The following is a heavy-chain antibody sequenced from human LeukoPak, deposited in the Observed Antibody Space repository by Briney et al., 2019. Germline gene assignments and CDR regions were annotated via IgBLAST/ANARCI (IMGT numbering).Heavy chain of an antibody. CDR3: ARDGSGSPDC. D-gene: IGHD1-26*01. J-gene: IGHJ4*02. V-gene: IGHV3-23*01. Sequence: GSLRLSCAASGFTFSSYAMSWVRQAPGKGLEWVSAISGSGGSTYYADSVKGRFTTSRDNAKNTLYLQMQSLRADDTAVYYCARDGSGSPDCWGQGTLVTVSS. CDR1: GFTFSSYA. CDR2: ISGSGGST.